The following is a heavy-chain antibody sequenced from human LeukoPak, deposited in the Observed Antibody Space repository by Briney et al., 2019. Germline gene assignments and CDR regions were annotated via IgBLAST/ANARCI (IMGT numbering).Heavy chain of an antibody. CDR3: ARDGVAGGFDY. CDR2: IHYSGST. V-gene: IGHV4-59*01. J-gene: IGHJ4*02. D-gene: IGHD6-19*01. CDR1: GGSIGSYY. Sequence: SETLSLTCTVSGGSIGSYYWNWIRQAPGKGLEWIGYIHYSGSTNHNSSLKSRVSLSVDTSRNQYSLKLSSVTAADTAVYYCARDGVAGGFDYWGQGTLVTVSS.